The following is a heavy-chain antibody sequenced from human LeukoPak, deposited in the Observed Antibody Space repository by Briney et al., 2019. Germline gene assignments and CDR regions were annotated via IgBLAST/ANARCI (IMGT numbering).Heavy chain of an antibody. J-gene: IGHJ4*02. CDR1: GGSISSYY. V-gene: IGHV4-59*01. CDR2: IYYSGST. D-gene: IGHD2-15*01. Sequence: SETLPLTCTVSGGSISSYYWSWIRQPPGKGLEWIGCIYYSGSTNYNPSLKSRVTISVDTSKNQFSLKLSSVTAADTAVYYCAREPRSPGGRGRPFDFWGQGTLVTVSS. CDR3: AREPRSPGGRGRPFDF.